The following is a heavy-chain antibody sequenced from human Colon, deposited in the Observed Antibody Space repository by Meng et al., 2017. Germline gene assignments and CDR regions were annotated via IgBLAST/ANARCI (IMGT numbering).Heavy chain of an antibody. V-gene: IGHV3-66*02. CDR2: LYSGRIT. J-gene: IGHJ5*02. D-gene: IGHD3-16*02. Sequence: EVALVESGGDFVQPGGSLRLSCVGSGFTLKNNYIPWFRQDPVRGMEWVAILYSGRITYYADSVKGRFTISRDDSKNTVHLQMNSLTVDDTALYYCATESFAAWGQGTLVTVSS. CDR3: ATESFAA. CDR1: GFTLKNNY.